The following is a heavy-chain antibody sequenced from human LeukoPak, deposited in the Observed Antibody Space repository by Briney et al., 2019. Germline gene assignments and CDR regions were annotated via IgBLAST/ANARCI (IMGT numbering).Heavy chain of an antibody. CDR1: GFTFISYG. CDR3: AKDPDCTSGICYTFFDY. V-gene: IGHV3-30*02. D-gene: IGHD2-8*01. CDR2: IRYDGSNK. Sequence: PGGSLRLSCAASGFTFISYGMHWVRQAPGKGLEWVAFIRYDGSNKYYADSVKGRFTISRDNSKNTLYLQMNSLRAEDTAVYYCAKDPDCTSGICYTFFDYWGQGTLVTVSS. J-gene: IGHJ4*02.